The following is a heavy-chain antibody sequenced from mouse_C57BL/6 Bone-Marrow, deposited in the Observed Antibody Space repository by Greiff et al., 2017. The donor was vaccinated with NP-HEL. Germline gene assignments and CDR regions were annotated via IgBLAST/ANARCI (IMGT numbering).Heavy chain of an antibody. Sequence: VQLQQSGAELVRPGASVKLSCTASGFNIKDDYMHWVKQRPEQGLEWIGWIDPENGDTEYASKFQGKATITADTSSNTAYLQLSSLTSEDTAVYYCTHYYGSSYDRYFDVWGTGTTVTVSS. CDR3: THYYGSSYDRYFDV. D-gene: IGHD1-1*01. CDR2: IDPENGDT. V-gene: IGHV14-4*01. J-gene: IGHJ1*03. CDR1: GFNIKDDY.